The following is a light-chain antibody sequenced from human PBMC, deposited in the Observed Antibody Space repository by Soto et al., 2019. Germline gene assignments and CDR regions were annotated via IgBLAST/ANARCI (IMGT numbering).Light chain of an antibody. CDR3: CSYAGSYTYVV. CDR2: DVS. J-gene: IGLJ2*01. Sequence: QSALTQPRSVSGSPGQSVTISCTGTSSDVGGYNYVSWYQQHPGKAPKLMIYDVSKRPSGVPDRFSGSKSGHTASLTISGLQAEDEADYYCCSYAGSYTYVVFGGGTKLTVL. V-gene: IGLV2-11*01. CDR1: SSDVGGYNY.